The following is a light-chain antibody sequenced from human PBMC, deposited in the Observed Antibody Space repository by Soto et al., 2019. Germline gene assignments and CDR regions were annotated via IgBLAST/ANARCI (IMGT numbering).Light chain of an antibody. CDR1: QGVGHD. CDR3: LKDNYNPLT. Sequence: AIHMTQSPSSLSASVGDRVTITCRASQGVGHDLAWYQQKPGKAPNLLIYHASTLQSGVPSRFSGSGSGTDFTLTISSLQPEDFGTYYCLKDNYNPLTFGGGTKVGIK. J-gene: IGKJ4*01. V-gene: IGKV1-6*01. CDR2: HAS.